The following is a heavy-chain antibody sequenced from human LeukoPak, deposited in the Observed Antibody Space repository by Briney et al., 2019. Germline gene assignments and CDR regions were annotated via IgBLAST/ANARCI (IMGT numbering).Heavy chain of an antibody. CDR3: ARGPPRGGAVRYSSGWYVGY. CDR1: GGSFSGYY. D-gene: IGHD6-19*01. CDR2: INHSGST. V-gene: IGHV4-34*01. Sequence: NASETLSLTCAVYGGSFSGYYWSWIRQPPGKGLEWIGEINHSGSTNYNPSLKSRVTIPVDTSKNQFSLKLSSVTAADTAVYYCARGPPRGGAVRYSSGWYVGYWGQGTLVTVSS. J-gene: IGHJ4*02.